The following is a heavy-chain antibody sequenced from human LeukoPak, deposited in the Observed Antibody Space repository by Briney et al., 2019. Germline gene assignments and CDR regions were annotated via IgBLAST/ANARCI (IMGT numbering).Heavy chain of an antibody. CDR2: VNRDGSET. CDR1: GFALSSHW. J-gene: IGHJ6*02. D-gene: IGHD2-2*01. Sequence: GGSLRLSCAASGFALSSHWMTWVRQVPGRGPEWVANVNRDGSETYYLDSVKGRFTISKDNAKNSLYLQMNSLRAEDTALYYCAKANYQLLAPNHPYGLDVWGQGTTVTVSS. CDR3: AKANYQLLAPNHPYGLDV. V-gene: IGHV3-7*03.